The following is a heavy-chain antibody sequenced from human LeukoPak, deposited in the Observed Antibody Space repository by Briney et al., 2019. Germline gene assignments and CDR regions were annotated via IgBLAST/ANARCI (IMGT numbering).Heavy chain of an antibody. CDR3: ARNRYSGYDFDY. J-gene: IGHJ4*02. D-gene: IGHD5-12*01. CDR1: GGSISSSNW. CDR2: IYHSGST. V-gene: IGHV4-4*02. Sequence: SETLSLTCAVSGGSISSSNWWCWVRQPPGKGLEWIGEIYHSGSTNYNPSLKSRVTISVDKSKNQFSLKLSSVTAADTAVYYCARNRYSGYDFDYWGQGTLVTVSS.